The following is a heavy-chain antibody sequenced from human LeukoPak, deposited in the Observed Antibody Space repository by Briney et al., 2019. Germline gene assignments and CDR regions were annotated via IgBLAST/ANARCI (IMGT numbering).Heavy chain of an antibody. V-gene: IGHV1-18*01. D-gene: IGHD3/OR15-3a*01. CDR1: GYTFTSHG. CDR3: ARDYGHGDWLFLRPYYYYYYMDV. J-gene: IGHJ6*03. CDR2: ISAYNGNT. Sequence: ASVKVSCKASGYTFTSHGISWVRQAPGQGLEWMGWISAYNGNTNYAQKLQGRVTMTTDTSTSTAYMELRSLRSDDTAVYYCARDYGHGDWLFLRPYYYYYYMDVWGKGTTVTVSS.